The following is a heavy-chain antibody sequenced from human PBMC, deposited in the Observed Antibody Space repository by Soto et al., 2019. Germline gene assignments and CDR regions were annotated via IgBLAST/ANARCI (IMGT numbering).Heavy chain of an antibody. Sequence: PGGSLRLSCAASGFTFSSNWMSWVRQAPGKGLEWVANIKQDGSEKYYVDSVKGRFTISRDNAKNSLYLQMNSLRAEDAAVYYCARDIIGIVGAFDIWGQGTMVTVSS. CDR2: IKQDGSEK. CDR1: GFTFSSNW. V-gene: IGHV3-7*01. J-gene: IGHJ3*02. CDR3: ARDIIGIVGAFDI. D-gene: IGHD1-20*01.